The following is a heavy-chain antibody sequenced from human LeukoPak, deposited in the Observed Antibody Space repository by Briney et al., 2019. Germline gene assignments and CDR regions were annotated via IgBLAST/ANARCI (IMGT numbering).Heavy chain of an antibody. Sequence: GGTLRLSCAASGFTFSSYGMSWVRQAPGEGLEWVSAISGSVGSTYYADSLKGRFTISRDNSKNTSYLQLNSLRAEDTAVYYCARGEDYYGSGSYIDYWGQGTLVTVSS. J-gene: IGHJ4*02. D-gene: IGHD3-10*01. CDR2: ISGSVGST. V-gene: IGHV3-23*01. CDR3: ARGEDYYGSGSYIDY. CDR1: GFTFSSYG.